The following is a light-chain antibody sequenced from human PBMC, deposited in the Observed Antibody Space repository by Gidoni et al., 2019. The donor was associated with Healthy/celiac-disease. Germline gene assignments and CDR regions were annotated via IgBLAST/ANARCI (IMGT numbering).Light chain of an antibody. CDR3: MQALQTPWT. V-gene: IGKV2-28*01. CDR2: LGS. Sequence: DIVMTQSPLSLPVTPGEPASISCRSSQSLLHSNGYSYLYWYLQTPGQTPQLLIYLGSNRASGVPDRFSGSGSGTDFTLKISRVEAEDVGVYYCMQALQTPWTFGQGTKVEIK. CDR1: QSLLHSNGYSY. J-gene: IGKJ1*01.